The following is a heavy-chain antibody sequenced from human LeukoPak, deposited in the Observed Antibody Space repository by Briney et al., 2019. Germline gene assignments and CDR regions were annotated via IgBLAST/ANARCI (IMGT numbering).Heavy chain of an antibody. CDR1: GFTFSIYA. J-gene: IGHJ6*04. V-gene: IGHV3-23*01. CDR2: VSYDITRT. Sequence: GGSLRPSCAASGFTFSIYAMTWASQPPGNGLEWLSAVSYDITRTFYADSVKGRFAISRDNSRNTLFLQMNSLRADDTAVYYCARPGCGGNCYYRMDVWGKGTTVTVSS. CDR3: ARPGCGGNCYYRMDV. D-gene: IGHD2-21*01.